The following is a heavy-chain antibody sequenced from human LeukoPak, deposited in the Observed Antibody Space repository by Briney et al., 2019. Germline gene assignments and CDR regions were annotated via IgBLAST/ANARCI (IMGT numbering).Heavy chain of an antibody. D-gene: IGHD3-10*01. Sequence: GGSLRLSCAASGFTFDDYTMHWVRLGPGKGLEWVSGISWNSGSIGYADSVKGRFTVSRDNAKKSLYLQMNSLRAEDTALYYCATDKYSGSGSYFDYWGQGTLVTVSS. V-gene: IGHV3-9*01. CDR2: ISWNSGSI. J-gene: IGHJ4*02. CDR1: GFTFDDYT. CDR3: ATDKYSGSGSYFDY.